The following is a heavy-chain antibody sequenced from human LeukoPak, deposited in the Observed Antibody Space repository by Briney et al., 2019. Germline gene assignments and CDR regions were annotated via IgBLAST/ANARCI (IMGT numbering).Heavy chain of an antibody. V-gene: IGHV3-48*04. CDR2: ISSSTTTI. CDR1: GFTFSTYS. J-gene: IGHJ4*02. CDR3: ASYTPVPGTWGLQY. Sequence: GGSLRLSCTASGFTFSTYSMNWVRQAPGKGLEWVSYISSSTTTISYADSVKGRFTISRDNAKNSLYLQMNSLRVEDTAVYYCASYTPVPGTWGLQYWGQGAPVTVSS. D-gene: IGHD6-19*01.